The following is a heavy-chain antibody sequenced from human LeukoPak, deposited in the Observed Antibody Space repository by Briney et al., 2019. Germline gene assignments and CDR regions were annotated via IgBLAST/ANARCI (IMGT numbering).Heavy chain of an antibody. CDR3: AKTVDSSGYPASH. J-gene: IGHJ4*02. V-gene: IGHV3-30*18. Sequence: PGRSLRLSCAASGFTFSSYGMHWVRQAPGKGLEWVAVISYDGSNKYYADSVKGRFTISRDNSKNALYLQMNSLRAEDTAVYYCAKTVDSSGYPASHWGQGTLVTVSS. CDR1: GFTFSSYG. D-gene: IGHD3-22*01. CDR2: ISYDGSNK.